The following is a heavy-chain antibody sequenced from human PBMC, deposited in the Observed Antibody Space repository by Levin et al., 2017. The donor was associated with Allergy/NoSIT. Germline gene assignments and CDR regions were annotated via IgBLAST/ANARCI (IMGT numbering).Heavy chain of an antibody. CDR1: GGSISDDSYY. CDR2: IYYDGSA. D-gene: IGHD2/OR15-2a*01. V-gene: IGHV4-39*07. CDR3: AGEPNSPYYYHYGLDV. Sequence: ESLKISCTVSGGSISDDSYYWAWVRQPPGKGLEWVGSIYYDGSAYYNPSLKTRFTISVDTSKNQFSLRVNSVTAADTAVYYCAGEPNSPYYYHYGLDVWGPGTTITVSS. J-gene: IGHJ6*02.